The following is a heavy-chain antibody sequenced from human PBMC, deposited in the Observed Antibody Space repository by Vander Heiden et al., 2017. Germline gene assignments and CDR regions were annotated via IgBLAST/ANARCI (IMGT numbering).Heavy chain of an antibody. Sequence: EVQLVESGGGLVQPGGSLRLPCAASGFTFRSFSMNWARQAPGKGLEWVSYISSSSSTIYYADSVKGRFTISRDNAKNSLYLQMNSLRAEDTAVYYCARGSYYYDSSGSPDDAFDIWGQGTMVTVSS. V-gene: IGHV3-48*01. CDR3: ARGSYYYDSSGSPDDAFDI. CDR1: GFTFRSFS. J-gene: IGHJ3*02. D-gene: IGHD3-22*01. CDR2: ISSSSSTI.